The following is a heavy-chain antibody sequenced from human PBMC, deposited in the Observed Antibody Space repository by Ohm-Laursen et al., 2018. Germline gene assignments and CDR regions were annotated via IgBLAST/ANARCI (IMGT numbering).Heavy chain of an antibody. CDR1: GFTFSNAW. J-gene: IGHJ4*02. V-gene: IGHV3-15*01. Sequence: SLRLSCSASGFTFSNAWMSWVRQAPGKGLEWVGRIKSKTDGGTTDYAAPVKGRFTISRDDSKNTLYLQMNSLKTEDTAVYYCARVSCSGGSCYFGVDYWGQGTLVTVSS. D-gene: IGHD2-15*01. CDR2: IKSKTDGGTT. CDR3: ARVSCSGGSCYFGVDY.